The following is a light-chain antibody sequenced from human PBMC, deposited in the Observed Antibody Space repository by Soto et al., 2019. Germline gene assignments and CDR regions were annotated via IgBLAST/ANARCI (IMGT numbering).Light chain of an antibody. V-gene: IGKV3-11*01. CDR2: DAS. J-gene: IGKJ4*01. CDR3: QQRSNWPLT. CDR1: QSVSSY. Sequence: EIVLTQSPATLSSSPGERATLSCRASQSVSSYLAWYQQKPGQAPRLLIYDASNRATGIPARFSGSGSGTDFTLTISSLEPEDFAVYYCQQRSNWPLTFGGGTKVDNK.